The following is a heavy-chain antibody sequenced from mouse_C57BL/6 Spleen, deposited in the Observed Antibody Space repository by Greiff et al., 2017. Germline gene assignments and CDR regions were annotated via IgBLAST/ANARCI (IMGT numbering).Heavy chain of an antibody. CDR2: IDPSDSYT. Sequence: QVQLQQPGAELVKPGASVKLSCKASGYTFTSYWMQWVKQRPGQGLEWIGEIDPSDSYTNYNQKFKGKATLTVDTSSSTAYMQLSSLTSEDSAVYYCANSNGDYWGQGTTLTVSS. D-gene: IGHD2-5*01. CDR1: GYTFTSYW. V-gene: IGHV1-50*01. J-gene: IGHJ2*01. CDR3: ANSNGDY.